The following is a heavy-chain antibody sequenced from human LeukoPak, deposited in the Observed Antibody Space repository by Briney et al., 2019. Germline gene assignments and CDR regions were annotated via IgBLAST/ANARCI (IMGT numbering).Heavy chain of an antibody. V-gene: IGHV3-30*04. CDR3: AGFWGSHRLEY. Sequence: GSLRLSCVGSGFTFSNYAMHWVRQAPGKGLEWVTIISYDARNKYFADSVNGRFTVSRDNSKNTVYLQMNSLRVDDTAVYFCAGFWGSHRLEYWGQGTPVIVSS. D-gene: IGHD3-16*01. CDR1: GFTFSNYA. J-gene: IGHJ4*02. CDR2: ISYDARNK.